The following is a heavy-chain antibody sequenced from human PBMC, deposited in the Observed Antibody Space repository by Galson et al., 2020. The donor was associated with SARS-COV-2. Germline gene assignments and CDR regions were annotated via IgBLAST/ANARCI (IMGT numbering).Heavy chain of an antibody. CDR1: GGSFSGEF. D-gene: IGHD1-26*01. Sequence: SETLSLTCAVPGGSFSGEFWSWIRQPPGKGLEWIGEINRSRGTMYNPSLKSRVTISMDTSKNQFSLKLSSVTAADTAMYYCARVGNWYYNMDVWGTGTAVTVSS. J-gene: IGHJ6*03. V-gene: IGHV4-34*01. CDR2: INRSRGT. CDR3: ARVGNWYYNMDV.